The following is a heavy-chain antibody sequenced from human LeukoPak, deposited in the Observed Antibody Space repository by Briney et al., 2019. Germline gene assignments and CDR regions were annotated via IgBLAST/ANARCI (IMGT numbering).Heavy chain of an antibody. CDR1: GFTFSSYA. J-gene: IGHJ4*02. V-gene: IGHV3-30-3*01. D-gene: IGHD3-9*01. CDR3: ARDGADVLRYFDWLDY. CDR2: ISYDGSNK. Sequence: GGSLRLSCAASGFTFSSYAMPWVRQAPGKGLEWVAVISYDGSNKYYADSVKGRFTISRDNSKNTLYLQMNSLRAEDTAVYYCARDGADVLRYFDWLDYWGQGTLVTVSS.